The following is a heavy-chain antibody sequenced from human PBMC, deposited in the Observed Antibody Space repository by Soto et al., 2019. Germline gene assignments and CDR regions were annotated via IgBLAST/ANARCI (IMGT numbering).Heavy chain of an antibody. CDR3: ARVGGIRPFQYYYMDV. V-gene: IGHV4-34*01. CDR1: GGSFSGYY. D-gene: IGHD3-16*01. J-gene: IGHJ6*03. CDR2: INHSGST. Sequence: PSETRSLTCAVYGGSFSGYYWSWIRQPPGKGLEWIGEINHSGSTNYNPSLKSRVTISVDTYKNQCSLKLSSVTAADTAVYYCARVGGIRPFQYYYMDVWGKGTTVTVSS.